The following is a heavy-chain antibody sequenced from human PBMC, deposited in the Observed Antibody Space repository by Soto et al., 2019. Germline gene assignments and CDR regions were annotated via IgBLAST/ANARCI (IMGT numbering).Heavy chain of an antibody. Sequence: GGSLRLSCAAAGFTFSSYVMSWARQAPGKGLLEWVSTISSGGGSTYYADSVKGRFTISRDNSKNTLYLQMNGLRAEETAVYYCAKRSESFGPFDIWGQGTMVTVSS. V-gene: IGHV3-23*01. J-gene: IGHJ3*02. CDR2: ISSGGGST. CDR1: GFTFSSYV. D-gene: IGHD1-26*01. CDR3: AKRSESFGPFDI.